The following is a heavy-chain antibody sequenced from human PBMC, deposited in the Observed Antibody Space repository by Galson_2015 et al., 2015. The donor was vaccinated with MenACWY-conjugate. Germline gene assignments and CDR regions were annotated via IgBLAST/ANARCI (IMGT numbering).Heavy chain of an antibody. CDR1: GFIFSGYS. D-gene: IGHD4-17*01. V-gene: IGHV3-48*02. CDR3: ARGIGDYVDGSGDC. J-gene: IGHJ4*02. Sequence: SLRLSCAASGFIFSGYSMNWVRQAPGKGLEWAANINDNSGAKYYADSVKGRFTISRDNAKNSLYLQMNSLRDGDTAVYFCARGIGDYVDGSGDCWGQGTLVTVSS. CDR2: INDNSGAK.